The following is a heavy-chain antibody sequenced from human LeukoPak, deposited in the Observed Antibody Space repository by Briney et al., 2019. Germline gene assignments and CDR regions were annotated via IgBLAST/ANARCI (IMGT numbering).Heavy chain of an antibody. D-gene: IGHD3-16*01. V-gene: IGHV3-64*01. CDR2: ISSNGGST. CDR1: GFTFSSYA. CDR3: ARVGDLDAFAI. J-gene: IGHJ3*02. Sequence: PGGSLRLSCAASGFTFSSYAMHWVRQAPGKGLEYVSAISSNGGSTYYANSVKGRFTISRDNSKNTLYLQMGSLRAEDMAVYYCARVGDLDAFAIWGQGTMVTVSS.